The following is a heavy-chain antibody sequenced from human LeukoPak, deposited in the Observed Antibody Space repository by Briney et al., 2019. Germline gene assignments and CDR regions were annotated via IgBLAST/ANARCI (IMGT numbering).Heavy chain of an antibody. CDR2: IYTSGST. D-gene: IGHD1-26*01. J-gene: IGHJ4*02. V-gene: IGHV4-4*07. CDR1: GGFISSYY. CDR3: ARAGVGQYSGRYYFDY. Sequence: SETLSLTCSVSGGFISSYYWSWIRQPAGKGLEGIGRIYTSGSTNYNPSLKSRVTMSVDTSKNQFSLKLSSVTAADTAVYYCARAGVGQYSGRYYFDYWGQGTLVTVSS.